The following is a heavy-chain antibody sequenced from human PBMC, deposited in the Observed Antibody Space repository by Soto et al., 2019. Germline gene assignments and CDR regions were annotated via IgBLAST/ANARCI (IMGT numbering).Heavy chain of an antibody. Sequence: GGSLRLSCAASGFTFSTYGMHWVRQAPGKGLEWVAFISYDGSDKYYADSVKGRLTISRDNSKNTLYLQMNSLRAEDTAVYYCAKDWYSSGWYRIYYYYGMDDWGQGTTVTVSS. CDR2: ISYDGSDK. V-gene: IGHV3-30*18. D-gene: IGHD6-19*01. CDR1: GFTFSTYG. CDR3: AKDWYSSGWYRIYYYYGMDD. J-gene: IGHJ6*02.